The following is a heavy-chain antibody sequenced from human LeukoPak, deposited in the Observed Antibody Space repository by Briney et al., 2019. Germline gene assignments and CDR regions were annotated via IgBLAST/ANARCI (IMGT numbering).Heavy chain of an antibody. Sequence: ASVKVSCKASGYTFTSYAMHWVRQAPGQRLEWMGWINAGNGNTKYSQKFQGRVTITRDTSASTAYMELSSLRSEDTAVYYCARECSSGGYFDYWGQGTLVTVSS. J-gene: IGHJ4*02. CDR3: ARECSSGGYFDY. D-gene: IGHD3-10*01. CDR2: INAGNGNT. V-gene: IGHV1-3*01. CDR1: GYTFTSYA.